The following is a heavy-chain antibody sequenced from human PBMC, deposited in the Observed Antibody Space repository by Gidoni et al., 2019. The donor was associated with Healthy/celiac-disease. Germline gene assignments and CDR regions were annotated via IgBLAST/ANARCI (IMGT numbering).Heavy chain of an antibody. J-gene: IGHJ6*04. CDR1: GFAFSCYG. CDR3: ARDREVQGYYYGMDV. Sequence: QVQLVESGRGVVQPGRSVRLPWPASGFAFSCYGRPWVSQAPGKGLEWVAVISYDGSNKYYADSVKSRFTISRDNSKNTLYLQMNSLRAEDTAVYYCARDREVQGYYYGMDVWGKGTTVTVSS. D-gene: IGHD3-10*01. V-gene: IGHV3-30-3*01. CDR2: ISYDGSNK.